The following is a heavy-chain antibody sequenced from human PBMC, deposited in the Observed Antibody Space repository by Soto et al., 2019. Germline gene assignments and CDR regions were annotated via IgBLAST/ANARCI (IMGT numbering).Heavy chain of an antibody. D-gene: IGHD2-21*01. CDR3: ARGPRGRTGGDFDY. CDR2: IKHSGST. J-gene: IGHJ4*02. V-gene: IGHV4-34*01. CDR1: GGSFSGYY. Sequence: QVQLQQWGAGLLKPSETLSLTCAVYGGSFSGYYWSWIRQPPGKGLEWIGEIKHSGSTTSNPSLKSRVTISVDTSKNQFSLKLSSVNAADKAVYYCARGPRGRTGGDFDYWGQGTLVTVSS.